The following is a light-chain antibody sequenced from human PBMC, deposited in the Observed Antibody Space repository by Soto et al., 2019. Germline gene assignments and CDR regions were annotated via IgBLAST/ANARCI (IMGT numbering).Light chain of an antibody. CDR1: QSVSRNF. CDR3: QQSGSSPWT. CDR2: GAS. Sequence: EIVLTQSPGTLSLSPGERATLSCRASQSVSRNFLAWYQQIPGQAPRLLIHGASTRATGIPDRFSGSGSGTDFTLTITRLGPEDFGVYYCQQSGSSPWTFGQGTKVEIK. J-gene: IGKJ1*01. V-gene: IGKV3-20*01.